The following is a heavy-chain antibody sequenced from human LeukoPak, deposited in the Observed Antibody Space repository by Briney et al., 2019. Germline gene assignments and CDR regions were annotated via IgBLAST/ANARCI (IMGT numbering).Heavy chain of an antibody. D-gene: IGHD1-14*01. CDR3: ARDTFGTSRPSDS. Sequence: ASVKVSCKASGYTFTTYTIHWVRQAPGQRLEWMGWIHTGNGNTKYSERFQGRVTITRDTSASSAYMELSSLRSEDTAVYYCARDTFGTSRPSDSWGQGTLVTVSS. CDR1: GYTFTTYT. V-gene: IGHV1-3*04. J-gene: IGHJ4*02. CDR2: IHTGNGNT.